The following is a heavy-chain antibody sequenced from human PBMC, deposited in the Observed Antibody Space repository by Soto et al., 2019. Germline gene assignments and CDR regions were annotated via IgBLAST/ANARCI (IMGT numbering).Heavy chain of an antibody. CDR1: GGSFSGYY. CDR2: INHSGST. D-gene: IGHD6-6*01. V-gene: IGHV4-34*01. CDR3: AREPYSSSSPFDY. J-gene: IGHJ4*02. Sequence: PSETLSLTCAVYGGSFSGYYWSWIRQPPGKGLELIGEINHSGSTNYNPSLKSRVTISVDTSKNQFSLKLSSVTAADTAVYYCAREPYSSSSPFDYWGQGTLVTVSS.